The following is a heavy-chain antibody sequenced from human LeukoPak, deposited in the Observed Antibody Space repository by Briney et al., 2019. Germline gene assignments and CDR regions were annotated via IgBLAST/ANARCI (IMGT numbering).Heavy chain of an antibody. CDR1: GFTFSRYS. D-gene: IGHD2-15*01. CDR2: ISSTSTFI. Sequence: PGGSLRLSCAASGFTFSRYSMNWVRQAPGKGLEWVASISSTSTFIYSADSVKGRFTISRDTAKNSLFLQMNSLRAEDTAIYYCARDCFYFSAHRQRCYYHYMDVWGKGTTVTVSS. J-gene: IGHJ6*03. CDR3: ARDCFYFSAHRQRCYYHYMDV. V-gene: IGHV3-21*01.